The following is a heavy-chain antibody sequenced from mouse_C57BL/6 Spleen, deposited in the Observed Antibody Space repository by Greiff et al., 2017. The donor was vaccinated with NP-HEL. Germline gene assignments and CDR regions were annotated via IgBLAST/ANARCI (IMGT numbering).Heavy chain of an antibody. CDR2: ISYSGST. D-gene: IGHD1-2*01. V-gene: IGHV3-1*02. Sequence: VQLQESGPGLVKPSQSLSLTCTVTGYSITSGYGWHWIRQFPGNKLVWMGYISYSGSTNYNPSLKSRISITRDTSKNQFFLQVNSVTTEDTATYDCARTARIKYWGQGTTLTVAS. CDR1: GYSITSGYG. CDR3: ARTARIKY. J-gene: IGHJ2*01.